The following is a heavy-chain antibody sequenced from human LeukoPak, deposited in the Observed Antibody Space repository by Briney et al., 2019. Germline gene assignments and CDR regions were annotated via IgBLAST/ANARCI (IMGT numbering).Heavy chain of an antibody. CDR3: AKRGVVIRVILVGFHKEAYYFDS. V-gene: IGHV3-23*01. D-gene: IGHD3-22*01. CDR2: ISDSGGRT. CDR1: GITLSNYG. Sequence: ETGGSLRVSCAVSGITLSNYGMSWVRQAPGKGLDWVAGISDSGGRTNYADSVKGRFTISRDNPKNTLYLQMNSLRAEGTAVYFCAKRGVVIRVILVGFHKEAYYFDSWGQGALVTVSS. J-gene: IGHJ4*02.